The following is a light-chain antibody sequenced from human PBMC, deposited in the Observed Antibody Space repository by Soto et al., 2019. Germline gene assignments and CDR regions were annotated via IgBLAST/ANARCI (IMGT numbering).Light chain of an antibody. CDR1: QTVNNN. CDR2: GAS. J-gene: IGKJ2*01. Sequence: EIVMTQSPATLSVSPGERATLSCRASQTVNNNLAWYQQKPGQAPRLLIYGASARATGIPARFSGSGSGTEFTLTISSLQSEDFAVYYCQQRSNWPLYTFGQGTKLEIK. V-gene: IGKV3-15*01. CDR3: QQRSNWPLYT.